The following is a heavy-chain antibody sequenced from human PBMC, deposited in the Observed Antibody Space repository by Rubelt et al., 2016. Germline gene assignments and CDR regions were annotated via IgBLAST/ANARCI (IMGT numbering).Heavy chain of an antibody. CDR3: AKETEGNYHYCGMDV. V-gene: IGHV3-23*01. Sequence: GKGLEWVSDISGSGLTTYYADSVKGRFTISRDNSKNTLYLQMGSLRAEDTAVYYCAKETEGNYHYCGMDVWGQGTTVTVSS. J-gene: IGHJ6*02. CDR2: ISGSGLTT.